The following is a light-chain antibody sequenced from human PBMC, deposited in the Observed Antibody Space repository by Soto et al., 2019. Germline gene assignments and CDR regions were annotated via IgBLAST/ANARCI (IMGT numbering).Light chain of an antibody. J-gene: IGLJ1*01. V-gene: IGLV2-14*02. Sequence: QSVLTQPASVSGSPGQSITISCTGTFSDIGSYNLVSWYQQHPGKAPKLMIYEVSNRPSGTSDRFSGSKSGHTASLTISGLQTEDEAVYYCGSYTSSSNYVFGTGTKVTVL. CDR3: GSYTSSSNYV. CDR1: FSDIGSYNL. CDR2: EVS.